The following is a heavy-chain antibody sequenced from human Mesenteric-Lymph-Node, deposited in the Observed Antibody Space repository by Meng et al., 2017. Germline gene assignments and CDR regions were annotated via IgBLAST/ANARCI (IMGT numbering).Heavy chain of an antibody. J-gene: IGHJ6*02. CDR3: ARDRRSSGWYGGMDV. Sequence: GGSLRLSCAACGFTFSSYDMHWVRQATGKGLEWVSAIGTAGDTYYPGSVKGQFTISRENAKNSLYLQMNSLRAGDTAVYYCARDRRSSGWYGGMDVWGQGTTVTVSS. CDR2: IGTAGDT. D-gene: IGHD6-19*01. V-gene: IGHV3-13*03. CDR1: GFTFSSYD.